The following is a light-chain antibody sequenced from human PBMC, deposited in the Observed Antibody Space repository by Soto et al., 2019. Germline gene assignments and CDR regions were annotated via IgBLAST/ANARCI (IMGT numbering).Light chain of an antibody. CDR3: SSYAATNNYV. V-gene: IGLV2-8*01. CDR2: EVT. Sequence: QSALTQPPSASGSPGQSVTISCTGTSSDVGGYNYVSWYQQYPGKAPQLIIYEVTKRPSGVPDRLSGSKSGNTASLTVSGLQAEDEADYYCSSYAATNNYVFGSGTKVTVL. J-gene: IGLJ1*01. CDR1: SSDVGGYNY.